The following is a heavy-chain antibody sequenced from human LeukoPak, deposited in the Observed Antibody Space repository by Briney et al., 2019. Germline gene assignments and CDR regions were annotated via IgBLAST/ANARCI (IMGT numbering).Heavy chain of an antibody. Sequence: ASVKVSCKASGYTFTNYGINWVRQATGQGLEWMGWMNPNSGNTGYAQKFQGRVTITRNTSISTAYMELSSLRSEDTAVYYCARSVLYYYDGSARGAFDIWGQGTMVTVSS. CDR1: GYTFTNYG. J-gene: IGHJ3*02. CDR2: MNPNSGNT. CDR3: ARSVLYYYDGSARGAFDI. V-gene: IGHV1-8*03. D-gene: IGHD3-22*01.